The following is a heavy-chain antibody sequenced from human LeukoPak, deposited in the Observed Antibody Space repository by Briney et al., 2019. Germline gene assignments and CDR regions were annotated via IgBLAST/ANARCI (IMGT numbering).Heavy chain of an antibody. J-gene: IGHJ3*02. CDR3: ARFGDSNDAFDI. Sequence: GGSLRLSCAASGFTFNIYAMSWVRLAPGKGLQWVASMCGSAGCTFYADSMKGRLTISRDNAKNSLYLQMNSLRAEDTALYYCARFGDSNDAFDIWGQGTMVSVSS. V-gene: IGHV3-23*01. D-gene: IGHD4-17*01. CDR1: GFTFNIYA. CDR2: MCGSAGCT.